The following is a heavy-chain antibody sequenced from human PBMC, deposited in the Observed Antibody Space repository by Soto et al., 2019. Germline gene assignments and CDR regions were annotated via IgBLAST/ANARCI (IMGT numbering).Heavy chain of an antibody. V-gene: IGHV3-15*01. CDR2: IKSKTDGGTT. Sequence: GGSLRLSCAASGFTFSNAWMSWVRQAPGKGLEWVGRIKSKTDGGTTDYAAPMKGRFTISRDDSKNTLYLQMNSLKTEDTAVYYCTTDLPYYYDSSGYSPFDYWGQGTLVTVSS. J-gene: IGHJ4*02. CDR1: GFTFSNAW. CDR3: TTDLPYYYDSSGYSPFDY. D-gene: IGHD3-22*01.